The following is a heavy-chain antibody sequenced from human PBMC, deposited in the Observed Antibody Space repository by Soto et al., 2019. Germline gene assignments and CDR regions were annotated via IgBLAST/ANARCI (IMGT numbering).Heavy chain of an antibody. Sequence: ASVKVSCKASGYTFTSYGISWVRQAPGQGLEWMGWISAYNGNTNYAQKLQGRVTMTTDTSTSTAYMELRSLRSDDTAVYYCARDNLKDIVVVVAATNGNDYWGQGTLVTVSS. V-gene: IGHV1-18*01. D-gene: IGHD2-15*01. CDR1: GYTFTSYG. CDR3: ARDNLKDIVVVVAATNGNDY. CDR2: ISAYNGNT. J-gene: IGHJ4*02.